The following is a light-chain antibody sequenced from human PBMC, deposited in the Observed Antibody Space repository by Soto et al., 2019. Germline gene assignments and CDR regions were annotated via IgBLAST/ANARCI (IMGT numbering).Light chain of an antibody. J-gene: IGKJ2*01. CDR3: QQSFSSPPN. CDR1: QSISSY. V-gene: IGKV1-39*01. Sequence: DIQMTQSPSSLSASVGDTVTITCRARQSISSYLTWYHQKPGKAPNLLIYAASTLQTGVPARFSGSGSGTDFTLTITSLQPEDSATYYFQQSFSSPPNFGQGTKLE. CDR2: AAS.